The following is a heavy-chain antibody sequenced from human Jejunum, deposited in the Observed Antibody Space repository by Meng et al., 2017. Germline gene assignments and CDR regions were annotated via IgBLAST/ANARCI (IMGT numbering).Heavy chain of an antibody. J-gene: IGHJ6*02. D-gene: IGHD3-10*01. CDR2: ISWNSGRI. Sequence: SLKISCAASGFTFEDYAMRWVRQAPGKGLEWVSGISWNSGRIDYADSVKGRFTISRDNAKNSLYLQMNSLRAEDTALYYCAKDIKVRGSAIIDFGIDVWGQGTTVTVSS. CDR1: GFTFEDYA. V-gene: IGHV3-9*01. CDR3: AKDIKVRGSAIIDFGIDV.